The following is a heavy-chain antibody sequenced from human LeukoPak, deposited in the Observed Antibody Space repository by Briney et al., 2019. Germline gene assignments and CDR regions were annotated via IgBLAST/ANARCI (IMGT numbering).Heavy chain of an antibody. D-gene: IGHD3-3*01. Sequence: SVRVCCEASRGTFRGYAIGWGRQAPGRGLEGMGGIIGIFGTANYAQKFQGRVTITADESTSTAYMELGSLRSEDTAVYYCARCYDFWSGLYYFDYWGQGTLVTVSS. V-gene: IGHV1-69*13. CDR3: ARCYDFWSGLYYFDY. CDR1: RGTFRGYA. CDR2: IIGIFGTA. J-gene: IGHJ4*02.